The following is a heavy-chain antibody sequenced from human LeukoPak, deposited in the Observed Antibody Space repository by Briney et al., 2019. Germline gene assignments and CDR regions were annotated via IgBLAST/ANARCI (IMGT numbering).Heavy chain of an antibody. V-gene: IGHV4-59*08. J-gene: IGHJ3*02. CDR2: IYYSGST. CDR1: GGSISSYY. Sequence: SETLSLTCTVSGGSISSYYWSWIRQPPGKGLEWIGYIYYSGSTNYNPSLKSRVTISVDTSKNQFSLKLSSVTAADTAVYYCASTSGDYGDYDDAFDIWGQGTMVTVSS. CDR3: ASTSGDYGDYDDAFDI. D-gene: IGHD4-17*01.